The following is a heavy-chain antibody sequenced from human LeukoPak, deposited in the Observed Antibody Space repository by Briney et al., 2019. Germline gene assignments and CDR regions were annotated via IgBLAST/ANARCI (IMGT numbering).Heavy chain of an antibody. CDR3: ARLKDAVTIFDC. J-gene: IGHJ5*01. CDR1: GFTFSNYW. V-gene: IGHV3-7*01. Sequence: GGSLRLSCIASGFTFSNYWMSWVRQAPGKGVEGVASIKEDGSDKYYVDSVKGRFTIPRDNTKNSLYVQMSSLRAEDTAVYYCARLKDAVTIFDCWGQGILVTVSS. CDR2: IKEDGSDK. D-gene: IGHD4-17*01.